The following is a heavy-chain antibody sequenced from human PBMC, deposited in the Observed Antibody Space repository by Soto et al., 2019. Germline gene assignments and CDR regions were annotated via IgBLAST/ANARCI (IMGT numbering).Heavy chain of an antibody. J-gene: IGHJ6*02. CDR2: INSVASYV. D-gene: IGHD3-10*01. V-gene: IGHV3-21*01. CDR1: RFAFSSYS. CDR3: TRDRSSFMRGRIRGPYGGLDV. Sequence: QLVESGGGLVKPGGSLRVSCAASRFAFSSYSMHWVRQAPMKGLEWVASINSVASYVYYADSVEGRFTISRDNAKNSVYLLMNSLRAEDTAVYYCTRDRSSFMRGRIRGPYGGLDVWGQRTTVLVS.